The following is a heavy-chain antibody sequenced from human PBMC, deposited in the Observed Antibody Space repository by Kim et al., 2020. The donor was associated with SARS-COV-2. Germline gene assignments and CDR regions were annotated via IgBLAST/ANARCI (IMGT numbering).Heavy chain of an antibody. D-gene: IGHD3-10*01. J-gene: IGHJ4*02. V-gene: IGHV4-4*02. CDR3: ARFGLWFGELSAMYYFDY. Sequence: SETLSLTCAVSGGSISSSNWWSWVRQPPGKGLEWIGEIYHSGSTNYNPSLKSRVTISVDKSKNQFSLKLSSVTAADTAVYYCARFGLWFGELSAMYYFDYWGQGTLVTVSS. CDR2: IYHSGST. CDR1: GGSISSSNW.